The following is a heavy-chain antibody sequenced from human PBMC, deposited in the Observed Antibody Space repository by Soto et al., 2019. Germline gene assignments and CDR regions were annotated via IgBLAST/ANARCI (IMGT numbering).Heavy chain of an antibody. CDR2: IYYSGTT. CDR1: GGSVSSESYY. V-gene: IGHV4-61*01. Sequence: PSETLSLTCTVSGGSVSSESYYWSWIRQPPGKGLEWIGYIYYSGTTNYNPSLKSRVTISVDTSKNQFSLKLSSVTAADTAVYYCAMSGYDPAPDHWGQGTLVTVSS. CDR3: AMSGYDPAPDH. J-gene: IGHJ4*02. D-gene: IGHD5-12*01.